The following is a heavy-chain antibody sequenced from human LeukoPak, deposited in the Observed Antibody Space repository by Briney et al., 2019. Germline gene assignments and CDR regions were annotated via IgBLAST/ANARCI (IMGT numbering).Heavy chain of an antibody. D-gene: IGHD5-24*01. CDR1: GGTFSSYA. Sequence: GASVKVSCKASGGTFSSYAISWLRQAPGQGLEWMGGIIPIFDTANYAQKFQGRVTITADESTNTAYMELSSLRSEDTAVFYCATANRRRDGYNSGFWDYRGQGTLVTVSS. CDR2: IIPIFDTA. V-gene: IGHV1-69*13. CDR3: ATANRRRDGYNSGFWDY. J-gene: IGHJ4*02.